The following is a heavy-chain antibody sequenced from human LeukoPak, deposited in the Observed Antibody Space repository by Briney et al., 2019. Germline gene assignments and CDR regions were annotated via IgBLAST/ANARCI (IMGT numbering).Heavy chain of an antibody. Sequence: ASVKVSCKASGYTFTNYAMNWVRQAPGQGLEWMGWIDTNTGSPTYAQGFTGRFVFSLDTSVSTAYLQISSLEAEDTAVYYCARLMVTTVTSLWFDPWGQGTLVTVSS. CDR2: IDTNTGSP. CDR1: GYTFTNYA. D-gene: IGHD4-17*01. J-gene: IGHJ5*02. V-gene: IGHV7-4-1*02. CDR3: ARLMVTTVTSLWFDP.